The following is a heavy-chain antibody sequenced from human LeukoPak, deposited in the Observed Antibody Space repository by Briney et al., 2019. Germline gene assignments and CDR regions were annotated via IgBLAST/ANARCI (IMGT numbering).Heavy chain of an antibody. Sequence: PGGSLRLSCAASGFTLSSYWMSWVRQAPGKGLEWGANIKQDGSEKYYVDSVKGRFTISRDNAKNSLYLQMNSLRAEDTAVYYCAGTYDYVWGSYRFDYWGQGTLVTVSS. J-gene: IGHJ4*02. D-gene: IGHD3-16*02. CDR3: AGTYDYVWGSYRFDY. V-gene: IGHV3-7*01. CDR1: GFTLSSYW. CDR2: IKQDGSEK.